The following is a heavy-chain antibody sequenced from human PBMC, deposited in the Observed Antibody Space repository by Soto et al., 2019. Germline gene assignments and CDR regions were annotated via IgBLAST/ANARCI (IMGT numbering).Heavy chain of an antibody. CDR1: GFTFNDYS. CDR2: IRGDSAGI. J-gene: IGHJ1*01. CDR3: VRAECASCSGFQH. D-gene: IGHD2-2*01. V-gene: IGHV3-48*01. Sequence: GGSLRLSCATSGFTFNDYSMNWVRQAPGKGLEWVSYIRGDSAGIHYADSVKGRFTVSRDNARYSVVLQMNSLRAEDAALYYSVRAECASCSGFQHRGQGTLVTVSS.